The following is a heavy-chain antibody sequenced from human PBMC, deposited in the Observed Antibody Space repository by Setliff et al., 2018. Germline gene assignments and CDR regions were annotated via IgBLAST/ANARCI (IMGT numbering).Heavy chain of an antibody. J-gene: IGHJ4*02. Sequence: SETLSLTCSVSDGSLSTYYWSWIRQPPGKGLEFIGYVYYSGTANYSPSLRSRLTISVDTSKNQFSLKLRSVTAADTAVYYCARGGTFRYFDFWGQGAPVTVSS. CDR1: DGSLSTYY. CDR3: ARGGTFRYFDF. CDR2: VYYSGTA. D-gene: IGHD5-12*01. V-gene: IGHV4-59*01.